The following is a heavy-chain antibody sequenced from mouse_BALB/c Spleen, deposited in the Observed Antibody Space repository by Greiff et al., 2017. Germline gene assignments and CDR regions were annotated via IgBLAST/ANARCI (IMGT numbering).Heavy chain of an antibody. V-gene: IGHV3-8*02. Sequence: VQLQQSGPSLVKPSQTLSLTCSVTGDSITSGYWNWIRKFPGNKLEYMGYISYSGSTYYNPSLKSRISITRDTSKNQYYLQLNSVTTEDIATYYCARYPITTGAMDYWGQGTSVTVSS. J-gene: IGHJ4*01. CDR1: GDSITSGY. CDR2: ISYSGST. CDR3: ARYPITTGAMDY. D-gene: IGHD1-2*01.